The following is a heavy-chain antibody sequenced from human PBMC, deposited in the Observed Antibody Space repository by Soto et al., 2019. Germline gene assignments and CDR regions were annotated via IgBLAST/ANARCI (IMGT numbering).Heavy chain of an antibody. J-gene: IGHJ4*03. Sequence: GGSLRLSCAASGFTFSNAWMSWVRQAPGKGLEWVGRIKSKTDGGTTDYAAPVKGRFTISRDDSKNTLYLQMNSLKTEDTAVYYCTTYVFLWFGEHVDWGQGTLVTVSS. CDR3: TTYVFLWFGEHVD. CDR1: GFTFSNAW. V-gene: IGHV3-15*01. D-gene: IGHD3-10*01. CDR2: IKSKTDGGTT.